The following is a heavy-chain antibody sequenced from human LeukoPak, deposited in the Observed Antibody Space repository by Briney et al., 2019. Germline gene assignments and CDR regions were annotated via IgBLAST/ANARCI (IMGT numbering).Heavy chain of an antibody. J-gene: IGHJ4*02. V-gene: IGHV3-48*03. D-gene: IGHD6-19*01. CDR2: ISSSGSAI. CDR1: GFTFSSYE. Sequence: GGSLRLSCAASGFTFSSYEMNWVRQAPGKGLEWVSKISSSGSAIYYADSVKGRFTISRDNAKSTLYLQLNSLRAEDTAVYYCARGGSLGYWGRGTLVTVSS. CDR3: ARGGSLGY.